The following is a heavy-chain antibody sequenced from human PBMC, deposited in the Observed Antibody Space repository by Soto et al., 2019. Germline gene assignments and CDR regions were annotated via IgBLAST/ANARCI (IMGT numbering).Heavy chain of an antibody. V-gene: IGHV3-23*01. D-gene: IGHD4-17*01. CDR1: GLTFSTYA. CDR3: GRDPNGDYIGAFDF. J-gene: IGHJ3*01. CDR2: ISGSGDGT. Sequence: PGGSLRLSCAVSGLTFSTYAMTWVRQAPGKGLEWVSSISGSGDGTHSADSVKGRFTISRDNSKNTLYLQMNSLRAEDTAVYYCGRDPNGDYIGAFDFWGQGTMVTVS.